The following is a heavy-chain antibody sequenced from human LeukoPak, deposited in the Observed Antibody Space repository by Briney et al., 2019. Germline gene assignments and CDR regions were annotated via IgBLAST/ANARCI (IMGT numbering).Heavy chain of an antibody. CDR2: MSGSGDRS. J-gene: IGHJ6*02. D-gene: IGHD2-21*02. Sequence: PGGSLRLSCVASGFTFSSYPMTWVRQAPGKGLEWVSAMSGSGDRSVYGDSVKGRFTISRDNSKNTLFLQMNGLRDEDTAVYYCARDHDTAYCGGDCYSPYYYYGMDVWGQGTTVTVSS. CDR3: ARDHDTAYCGGDCYSPYYYYGMDV. V-gene: IGHV3-23*01. CDR1: GFTFSSYP.